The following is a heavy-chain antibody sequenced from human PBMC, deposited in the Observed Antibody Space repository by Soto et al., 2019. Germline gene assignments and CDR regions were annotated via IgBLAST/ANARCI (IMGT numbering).Heavy chain of an antibody. CDR1: GFTFSSYS. CDR3: ARDWQGYCSGGSCHSDAFDI. Sequence: GGSLRLSCAASGFTFSSYSMNWVRQAPGKGLEWVSSISISSSYIYYADSVKGRFAISRDNAKNSLSLQMNSLRAEDTAVYYCARDWQGYCSGGSCHSDAFDIWGQGTMVTVSS. V-gene: IGHV3-21*01. CDR2: ISISSSYI. D-gene: IGHD2-15*01. J-gene: IGHJ3*02.